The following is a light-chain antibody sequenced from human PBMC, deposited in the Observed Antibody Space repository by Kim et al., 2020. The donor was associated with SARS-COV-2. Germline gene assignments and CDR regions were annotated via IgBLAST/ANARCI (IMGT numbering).Light chain of an antibody. Sequence: PGQTARITCSAEALPNQFAYWYQQKPGQAPVLVIYKDSERPSGISERFSGSSSGTIVTLTISGVQAEDEADYYCQSADTSGTYVVFGGGTQLTVL. CDR3: QSADTSGTYVV. V-gene: IGLV3-25*03. J-gene: IGLJ2*01. CDR2: KDS. CDR1: ALPNQF.